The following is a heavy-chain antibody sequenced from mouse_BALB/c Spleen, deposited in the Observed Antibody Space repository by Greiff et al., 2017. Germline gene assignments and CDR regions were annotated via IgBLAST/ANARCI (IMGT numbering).Heavy chain of an antibody. CDR1: GFTFSSYA. Sequence: DVHLVESGGGLVKPGGSLKLSCAASGFTFSSYAMSWVRQSPEKRLEWVAEISSGGSYTYYPDTVTGRFTISRDNAKNTLYLEMSSLRSEDTAMYYCARELDYYAMDYWGQGTSVTVSS. V-gene: IGHV5-9-4*01. CDR3: ARELDYYAMDY. J-gene: IGHJ4*01. CDR2: ISSGGSYT.